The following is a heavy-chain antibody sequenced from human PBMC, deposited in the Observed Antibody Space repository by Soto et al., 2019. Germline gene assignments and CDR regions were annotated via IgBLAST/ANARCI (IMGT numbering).Heavy chain of an antibody. CDR2: ITFNGGST. J-gene: IGHJ4*01. V-gene: IGHV3-23*01. CDR3: TKDVVDRGISY. CDR1: GFTFSDSA. D-gene: IGHD1-20*01. Sequence: GGSLRLSCAASGFTFSDSAMTWVRQTPGKGLEYVSSITFNGGSTYYADSVKGRFTISRDNSKNTLYLQMNSLRAEDTALYYCTKDVVDRGISYWGKGTLVTVSS.